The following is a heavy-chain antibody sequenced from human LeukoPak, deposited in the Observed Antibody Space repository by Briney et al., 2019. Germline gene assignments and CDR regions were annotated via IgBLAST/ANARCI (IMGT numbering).Heavy chain of an antibody. Sequence: ASVKVSCKASGYTFTSYGISWVRQAPGQGLEWMGWISAYNGNTNYAQKLQGRVTMTTDTSTSTAYMELRSLRSDDTAVYYCARGLGGTENYYYDSSGYYFEDYWRQGTLVTVSS. V-gene: IGHV1-18*01. CDR1: GYTFTSYG. J-gene: IGHJ4*02. CDR2: ISAYNGNT. CDR3: ARGLGGTENYYYDSSGYYFEDY. D-gene: IGHD3-22*01.